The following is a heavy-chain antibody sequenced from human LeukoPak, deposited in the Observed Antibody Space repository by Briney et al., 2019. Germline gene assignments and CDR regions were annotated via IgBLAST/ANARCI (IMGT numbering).Heavy chain of an antibody. CDR2: ISGSGGST. Sequence: GGSLRLSCAASGFTFSSNAMSWVRQAPGKGLEWVSAISGSGGSTYYADSVKGRFTISRDNSKNTLYLQMNSLRAEDTAVYYCARRYYDILTGYSNWGQGTLVTVSS. J-gene: IGHJ4*02. D-gene: IGHD3-9*01. CDR3: ARRYYDILTGYSN. CDR1: GFTFSSNA. V-gene: IGHV3-23*01.